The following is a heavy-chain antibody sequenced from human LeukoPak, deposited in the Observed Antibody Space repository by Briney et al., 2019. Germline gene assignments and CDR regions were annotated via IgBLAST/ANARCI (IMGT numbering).Heavy chain of an antibody. CDR1: GYSISNGYN. V-gene: IGHV4-38-2*02. Sequence: PSETLSLTCTVPGYSISNGYNWGWIRQPPGNGLKWIGSISHSGSTYYNPSLRSRVTISVDTSKNQFSLKLSSVTATDTAVYYCAKWDASNWNAQKPLIDYWGQGTLVTVSS. CDR3: AKWDASNWNAQKPLIDY. D-gene: IGHD1-1*01. CDR2: ISHSGST. J-gene: IGHJ4*02.